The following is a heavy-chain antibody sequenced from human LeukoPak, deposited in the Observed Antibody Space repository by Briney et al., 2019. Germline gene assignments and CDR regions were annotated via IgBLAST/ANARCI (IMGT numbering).Heavy chain of an antibody. CDR1: GFTFSSYR. CDR3: ARDGAAGPYFDY. J-gene: IGHJ4*02. D-gene: IGHD6-13*01. CDR2: ISSSRSEI. Sequence: GXSLRLSCAASGFTFSSYRMNWVRQAPGEGVEWGSSISSSRSEIYYADSVKGGFTIYREKEKNSLYMEMNSLRAEDTAVYYCARDGAAGPYFDYWGQGTLVTVSS. V-gene: IGHV3-21*01.